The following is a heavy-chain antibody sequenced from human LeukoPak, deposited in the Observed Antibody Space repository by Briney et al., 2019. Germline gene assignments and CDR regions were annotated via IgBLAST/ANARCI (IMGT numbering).Heavy chain of an antibody. D-gene: IGHD2-2*01. CDR2: ISNRGDST. Sequence: GGSLRLSCAASGFTFSTYAMSWVRQAPGEGLEWVSGISNRGDSTYYADSMKGRFTISRDNSKNTLYLQMNSLRDEDTAVYYCARGCSSTSCYMLYYYYYGMDVWGQGTTVTVSS. CDR1: GFTFSTYA. V-gene: IGHV3-23*01. J-gene: IGHJ6*02. CDR3: ARGCSSTSCYMLYYYYYGMDV.